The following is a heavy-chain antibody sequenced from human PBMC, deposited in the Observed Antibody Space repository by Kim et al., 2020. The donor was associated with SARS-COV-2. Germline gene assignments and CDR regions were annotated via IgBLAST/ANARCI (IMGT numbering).Heavy chain of an antibody. CDR3: AKGYDYGDRHGMGV. V-gene: IGHV3-23*01. Sequence: ADSVKGRFTISRDNSKGSVYLQMNNLRAEETAIYYCAKGYDYGDRHGMGVWGPGTPVIVSS. J-gene: IGHJ6*02. D-gene: IGHD3-16*01.